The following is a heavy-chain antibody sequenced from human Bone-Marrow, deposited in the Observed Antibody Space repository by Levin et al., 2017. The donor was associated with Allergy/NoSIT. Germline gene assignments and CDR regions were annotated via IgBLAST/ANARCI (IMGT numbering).Heavy chain of an antibody. J-gene: IGHJ4*02. Sequence: GESLKISCAASGFTVSSNYMSWVRQAPGKGLEWVSVIYSGGSTYYADSVKGRFTISRDNSKNTLYLQMNSLRAEDTAVYYCARVRYSYGYVSYWGQGTLVTVSS. CDR2: IYSGGST. CDR3: ARVRYSYGYVSY. V-gene: IGHV3-66*01. CDR1: GFTVSSNY. D-gene: IGHD5-18*01.